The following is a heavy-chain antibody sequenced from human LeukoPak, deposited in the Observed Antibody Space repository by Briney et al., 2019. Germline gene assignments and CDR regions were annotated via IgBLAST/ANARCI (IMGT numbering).Heavy chain of an antibody. CDR2: IYTIGST. J-gene: IGHJ5*02. V-gene: IGHV4-4*07. CDR3: ARDPSSFGGRVDP. CDR1: GGSISRYY. D-gene: IGHD3-10*01. Sequence: SETLSLTRTVSGGSISRYYSNWIRPPAGKGLEWIGRIYTIGSTKYNPPLKSRVTMSVDTSQNQFSLKLSSVTAADTAVYYWARDPSSFGGRVDPSGQGTLVAVSS.